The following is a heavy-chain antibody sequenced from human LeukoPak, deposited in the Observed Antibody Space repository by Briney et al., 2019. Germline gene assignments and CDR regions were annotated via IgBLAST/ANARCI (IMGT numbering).Heavy chain of an antibody. V-gene: IGHV1-8*01. CDR3: ARGLSSYDFWSGYFYYYYYGMDV. D-gene: IGHD3-3*01. CDR1: GYTFTSYD. J-gene: IGHJ6*02. CDR2: MNPNSGNT. Sequence: ASVKVSCKAPGYTFTSYDINWVRQATGQGLEWMGWMNPNSGNTGYAQKFQGRVTMTRNTSISTAYMELSSLRSEDTAVYYCARGLSSYDFWSGYFYYYYYGMDVWGQGATVTVSS.